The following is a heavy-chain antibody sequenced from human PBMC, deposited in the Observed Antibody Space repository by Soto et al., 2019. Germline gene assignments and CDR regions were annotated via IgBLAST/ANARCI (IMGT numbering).Heavy chain of an antibody. CDR2: IIPMLGIA. Sequence: QVQLVQSGAEVKKPGSSVKVSCKASGGTFSSYTFSWVRQAPGQGLEWMGRIIPMLGIANYAQKFQGRVMITADKSTSTAYMELSSLRSEYTAVYYCANRGYSYGFVIYWGQGTLVTVSS. V-gene: IGHV1-69*02. J-gene: IGHJ4*02. CDR3: ANRGYSYGFVIY. D-gene: IGHD5-18*01. CDR1: GGTFSSYT.